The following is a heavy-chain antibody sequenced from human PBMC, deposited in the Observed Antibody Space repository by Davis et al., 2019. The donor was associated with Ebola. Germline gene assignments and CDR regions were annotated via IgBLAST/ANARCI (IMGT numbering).Heavy chain of an antibody. J-gene: IGHJ4*02. V-gene: IGHV4-30-4*01. CDR1: GGSISSGDYY. CDR2: ISYSGNT. D-gene: IGHD1-26*01. CDR3: ARHEVGATFDY. Sequence: SETLSLTCTVSGGSISSGDYYWNWIRQPPGKGLEWIGYISYSGNTYYNPSLKSRVTISVDTSENHFSLKLSSVTAADTAVYYCARHEVGATFDYWGQGTLVTVSS.